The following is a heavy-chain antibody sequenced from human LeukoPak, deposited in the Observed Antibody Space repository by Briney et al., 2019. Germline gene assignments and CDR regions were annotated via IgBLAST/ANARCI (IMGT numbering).Heavy chain of an antibody. CDR1: GGTFSSYT. D-gene: IGHD2-15*01. Sequence: SVKVSCKASGGTFSSYTISWVRQAPGQGLEWMGRIIPILGIANYAQKFQGRVTITADKSTSTAYMELSSLRSEDTAVYYCARDARGRLRYCSGGSCYLFDYWGQGTLVTVSS. V-gene: IGHV1-69*04. CDR2: IIPILGIA. CDR3: ARDARGRLRYCSGGSCYLFDY. J-gene: IGHJ4*02.